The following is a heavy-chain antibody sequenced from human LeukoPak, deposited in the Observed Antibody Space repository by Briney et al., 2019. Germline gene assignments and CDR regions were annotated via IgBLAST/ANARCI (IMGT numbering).Heavy chain of an antibody. Sequence: SETLSLTCAVYGGSFSGYYWSWLRQPPGKGLEWIGEINHSGSTNYNPSLKSRVTISVDTSKNQFSLKLSSVTAADTAAYYCARVPEVIEEVQAAPGNNYMDVGGKAT. CDR3: ARVPEVIEEVQAAPGNNYMDV. D-gene: IGHD2-2*01. J-gene: IGHJ6*03. CDR1: GGSFSGYY. V-gene: IGHV4-34*01. CDR2: INHSGST.